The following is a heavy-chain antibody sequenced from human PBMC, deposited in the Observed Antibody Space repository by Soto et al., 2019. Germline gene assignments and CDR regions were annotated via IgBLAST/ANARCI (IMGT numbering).Heavy chain of an antibody. V-gene: IGHV1-69*06. D-gene: IGHD1-1*01. CDR3: ARGVPMSYFDY. CDR1: GDTFSSYA. Sequence: QVPLVQSGAEVKKSGSSVKVSCKVSGDTFSSYAISWVRQAPGQGLEWMGGIIPMFATPNYAQKFQGKVTITADKSTTTAYMELSSLRSEDTAVYYCARGVPMSYFDYWGQGTLVTVSS. J-gene: IGHJ4*02. CDR2: IIPMFATP.